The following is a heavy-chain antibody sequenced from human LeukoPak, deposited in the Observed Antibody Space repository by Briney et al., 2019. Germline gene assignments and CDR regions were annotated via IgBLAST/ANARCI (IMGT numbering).Heavy chain of an antibody. CDR3: ARARAGAQNWVALDP. V-gene: IGHV3-66*02. CDR2: IYADGTT. CDR1: GFTVSDDY. J-gene: IGHJ5*02. D-gene: IGHD7-27*01. Sequence: GGSLRLSCAASGFTVSDDYMAWVRQDPGKGLEWVSLIYADGTTFYTDPVKGRFTMSRDHFKNTLYLQMNSLRPEDTALYYCARARAGAQNWVALDPWRQGTLVTVSS.